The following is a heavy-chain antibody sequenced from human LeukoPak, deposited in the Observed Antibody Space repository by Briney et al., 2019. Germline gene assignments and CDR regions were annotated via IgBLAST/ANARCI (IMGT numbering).Heavy chain of an antibody. CDR1: GYSFTSYW. D-gene: IGHD3-10*01. CDR3: ARQGYYYGSGSYYNLAFDI. V-gene: IGHV5-51*01. Sequence: GESLKISCKGSGYSFTSYWIGRVRQMPGKGLEWMGIIYPGDSDTRYSPSFQGQVTISADKSISTAYLQWSSLKASDTAMYYCARQGYYYGSGSYYNLAFDIWGQGTMVTVSS. J-gene: IGHJ3*02. CDR2: IYPGDSDT.